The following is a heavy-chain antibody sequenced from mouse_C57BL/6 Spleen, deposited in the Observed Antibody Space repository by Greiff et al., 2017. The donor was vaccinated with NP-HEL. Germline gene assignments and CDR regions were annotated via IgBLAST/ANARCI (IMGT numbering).Heavy chain of an antibody. CDR2: INPYNGGT. D-gene: IGHD3-2*02. Sequence: EVQLQQSGPVLVKPGASVKMSCKASGYTFTDYYMNWVKQSHGKSLEWIGVINPYNGGTSYNQKFKGKATLTVDKSSSTAYMELNSLTSEDSAVYYCAREGSGYFDHWGQGTTLTVSS. V-gene: IGHV1-19*01. CDR1: GYTFTDYY. CDR3: AREGSGYFDH. J-gene: IGHJ2*01.